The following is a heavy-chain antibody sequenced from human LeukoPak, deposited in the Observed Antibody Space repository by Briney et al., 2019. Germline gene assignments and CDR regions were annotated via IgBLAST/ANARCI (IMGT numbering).Heavy chain of an antibody. Sequence: GGSLRLSCEASGFTFNTYAIYWVRQAPGKGLEWVSGIYGSGGCTYYADSVKGRFTISRDNSKNTVYLQMNSLTADDTAVYYCAKTTVGYSSGRYPGWPADCWGQGTLVTVSS. CDR1: GFTFNTYA. D-gene: IGHD6-19*01. CDR2: IYGSGGCT. J-gene: IGHJ4*02. CDR3: AKTTVGYSSGRYPGWPADC. V-gene: IGHV3-23*01.